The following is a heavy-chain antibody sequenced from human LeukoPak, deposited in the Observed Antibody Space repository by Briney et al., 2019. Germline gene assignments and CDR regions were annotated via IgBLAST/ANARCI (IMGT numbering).Heavy chain of an antibody. CDR1: IDSFSNYH. D-gene: IGHD1-26*01. CDR2: VNESGGT. J-gene: IGHJ5*02. V-gene: IGHV4-34*01. Sequence: SETLSLTCAVYIDSFSNYHWNWIRQTPAKGMEWIGEVNESGGTNISPSLRSRVTLSVDTSKNQFSLKLISVTVADTAIYYCARGQGATVPQVGKNWFDPWGQGTRVTVSS. CDR3: ARGQGATVPQVGKNWFDP.